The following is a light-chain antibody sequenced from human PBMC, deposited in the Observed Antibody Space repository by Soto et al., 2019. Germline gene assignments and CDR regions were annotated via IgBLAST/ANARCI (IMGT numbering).Light chain of an antibody. V-gene: IGKV1-39*01. CDR2: AAS. Sequence: DLQMTQSPSSLSASVGDRVTITCRSSQSIISYLNWYQQKAGKAPQLLIYAASTLQSGVPARFSGGGSGTDFTLTISSLQPEDSAIYYCQQTYSGPRTFGQGTKLEIK. CDR1: QSIISY. J-gene: IGKJ2*02. CDR3: QQTYSGPRT.